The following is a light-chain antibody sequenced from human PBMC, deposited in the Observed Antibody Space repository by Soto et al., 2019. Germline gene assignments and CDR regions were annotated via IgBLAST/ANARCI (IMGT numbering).Light chain of an antibody. CDR2: DAS. V-gene: IGKV1-5*01. J-gene: IGKJ1*01. CDR1: QSINNW. CDR3: QQYNSYSGA. Sequence: DIHMTQSPSTLSASVGDRVTITCRASQSINNWLAWYQQTPGKAPKLLIYDASTLESGVPSRFIGSGSGSEFTLTISSLQPDDFATYYCQQYNSYSGAFGQGTKVDIK.